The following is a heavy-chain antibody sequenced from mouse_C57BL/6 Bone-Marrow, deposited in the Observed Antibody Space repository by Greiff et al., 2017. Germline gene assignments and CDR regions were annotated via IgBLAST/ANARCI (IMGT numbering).Heavy chain of an antibody. D-gene: IGHD2-3*01. Sequence: VQLRQPGAELVMPGASVKLSCKASGYTFTSYWMHWVKQRPGQGLEWIGEIDPSDSYTNYNQKFKGKSTLTVDKSSSTAYMQLSSLTSEDSAVDYWARSGGWLLFDYWGQGTTLTVSS. CDR1: GYTFTSYW. V-gene: IGHV1-69*01. CDR2: IDPSDSYT. J-gene: IGHJ2*01. CDR3: ARSGGWLLFDY.